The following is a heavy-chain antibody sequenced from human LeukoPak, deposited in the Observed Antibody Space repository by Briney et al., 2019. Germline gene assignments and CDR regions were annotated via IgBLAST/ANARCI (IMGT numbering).Heavy chain of an antibody. CDR3: TTDLSAVTTSFDY. V-gene: IGHV3-15*01. Sequence: GGSLRLSCAASGFTFSNAWMSWVRQAPGKGLEWVGRIKSKTDGGTTDYAAPVKGRFTISRDDSKNTLYLQMNSLKTEDTAVYYCTTDLSAVTTSFDYWGQGTLVTVSS. D-gene: IGHD4-17*01. CDR2: IKSKTDGGTT. J-gene: IGHJ4*02. CDR1: GFTFSNAW.